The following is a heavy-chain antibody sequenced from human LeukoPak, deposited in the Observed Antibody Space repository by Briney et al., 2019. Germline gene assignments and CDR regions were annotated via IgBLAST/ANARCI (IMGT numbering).Heavy chain of an antibody. V-gene: IGHV4-34*01. J-gene: IGHJ4*02. CDR1: RGSFSGNY. Sequence: PSETLSLTCTVYRGSFSGNYWSWIRQPPGKGLEWIGEINHSGSTYYNPSLKSRVTISLDTSKNQFSLKLSSVTAADTAVYYCARGAVATISPFDYWGQGTLVTVSS. D-gene: IGHD5-12*01. CDR3: ARGAVATISPFDY. CDR2: INHSGST.